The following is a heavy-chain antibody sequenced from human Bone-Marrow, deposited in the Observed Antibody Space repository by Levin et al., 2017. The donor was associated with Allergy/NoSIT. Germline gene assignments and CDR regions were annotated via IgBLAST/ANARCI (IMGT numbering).Heavy chain of an antibody. D-gene: IGHD6-13*01. V-gene: IGHV3-64D*08. CDR3: VKPPDTSSWYLADS. CDR1: GFTFSSYA. CDR2: ITAHGGDT. J-gene: IGHJ4*02. Sequence: GESLKISCSTSGFTFSSYAMHWVRQAPGKGLEYVSAITAHGGDTHYADSVKGRFTISRDDSRNTLYLQMSSLRPEDTALYYCVKPPDTSSWYLADSWGQGTLVTVSS.